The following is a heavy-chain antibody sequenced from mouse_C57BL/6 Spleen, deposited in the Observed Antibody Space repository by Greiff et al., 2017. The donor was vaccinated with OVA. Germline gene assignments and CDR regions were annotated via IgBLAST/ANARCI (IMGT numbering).Heavy chain of an antibody. J-gene: IGHJ4*01. Sequence: EVQLVESGPGLVKPSQSLSLTCSVTGYSITSGYYWNWIRQFPGNKLEWMGYISYDGSNNYNPSLKNRISITRDTSKNQFFLKLNSVTTEDTATYYCAREGYGNYGDYWGQGTSVTVSS. D-gene: IGHD2-1*01. CDR1: GYSITSGYY. V-gene: IGHV3-6*01. CDR3: AREGYGNYGDY. CDR2: ISYDGSN.